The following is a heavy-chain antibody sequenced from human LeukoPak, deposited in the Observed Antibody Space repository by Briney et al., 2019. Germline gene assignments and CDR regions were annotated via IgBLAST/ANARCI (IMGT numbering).Heavy chain of an antibody. Sequence: PSQTLSLTCTVSGGSISSGGYYWSWIRQHPGKGLEWIGYIYYSGSTYYNPSLKSRVTISVDTSKNQFSLKLSSVTAADTAVYYCARDYYDSSGYYPFGYFDLWGRGTLVTVSS. V-gene: IGHV4-31*03. D-gene: IGHD3-22*01. J-gene: IGHJ2*01. CDR3: ARDYYDSSGYYPFGYFDL. CDR2: IYYSGST. CDR1: GGSISSGGYY.